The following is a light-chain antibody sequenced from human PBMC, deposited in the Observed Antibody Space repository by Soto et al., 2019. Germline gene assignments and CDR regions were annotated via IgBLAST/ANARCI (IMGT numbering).Light chain of an antibody. CDR2: NDD. CDR1: SSNIGGNT. J-gene: IGLJ3*02. Sequence: QSVLTQPPSASGTPGQRVTFSCSGSSSNIGGNTVSWFQHLPRTAPKLLIYNDDQRPSGVPDRFSGSRSGTSASLVIAGLRSEDEAEYYCAGWDDSLLGPVFGGGTKVTVL. V-gene: IGLV1-44*01. CDR3: AGWDDSLLGPV.